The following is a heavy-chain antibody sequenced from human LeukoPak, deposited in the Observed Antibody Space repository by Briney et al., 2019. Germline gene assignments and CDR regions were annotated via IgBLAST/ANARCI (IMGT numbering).Heavy chain of an antibody. CDR2: IGTASDT. V-gene: IGHV3-13*01. CDR1: GFSFSNSD. D-gene: IGHD3-16*01. CDR3: ARDWGGDGVFDY. Sequence: PGGSLRLSCAASGFSFSNSDFHWVRQAEGKGLEWVSAIGTASDTYYAGSVKGRFIISRENAKNSLYLQMNTLRAGDTAVYYCARDWGGDGVFDYWGQGTLVTVSS. J-gene: IGHJ4*02.